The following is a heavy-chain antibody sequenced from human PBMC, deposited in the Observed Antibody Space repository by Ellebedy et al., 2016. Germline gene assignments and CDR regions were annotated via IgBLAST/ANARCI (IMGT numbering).Heavy chain of an antibody. Sequence: GESLKISXAASGFTFSTYAMAWVRQAPGKGLEWVSYINSGSRATFYADSVKGRFTISRDNAKNSLYLQMNSLRAEDTALYYCARTAGEFYGSGSNDWGQGTLVTVSS. CDR3: ARTAGEFYGSGSND. V-gene: IGHV3-48*04. D-gene: IGHD3-10*01. CDR2: INSGSRAT. CDR1: GFTFSTYA. J-gene: IGHJ4*02.